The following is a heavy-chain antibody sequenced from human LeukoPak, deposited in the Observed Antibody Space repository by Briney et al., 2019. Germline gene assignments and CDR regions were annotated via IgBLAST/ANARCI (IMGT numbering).Heavy chain of an antibody. CDR3: ALLWFGELWTKDY. V-gene: IGHV1-2*06. D-gene: IGHD3-10*01. Sequence: VKVSCKVSGYSFTDYYIHWVRQAPGQGLEWMGRINPKRGGTNYAQKFQGRVTLTRDTSISTAHMELSRLTSDDTAVYYCALLWFGELWTKDYWGQGTLVTVSS. J-gene: IGHJ4*02. CDR2: INPKRGGT. CDR1: GYSFTDYY.